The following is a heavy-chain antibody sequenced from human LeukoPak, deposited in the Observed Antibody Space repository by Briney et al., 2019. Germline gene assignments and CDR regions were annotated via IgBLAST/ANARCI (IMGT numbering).Heavy chain of an antibody. V-gene: IGHV1-18*03. CDR3: AKSTVTTVPFPYYYYMDV. CDR2: ISGYNGNT. CDR1: GGSFSDNA. J-gene: IGHJ6*03. D-gene: IGHD4-17*01. Sequence: AAVKVSCKASGGSFSDNAINWVRQAPVQGLEWMGWISGYNGNTNYAQKFQGRVTMTTDTSTSTVYMELSSLRSGDMAVYYCAKSTVTTVPFPYYYYMDVWGKGTTVTVSS.